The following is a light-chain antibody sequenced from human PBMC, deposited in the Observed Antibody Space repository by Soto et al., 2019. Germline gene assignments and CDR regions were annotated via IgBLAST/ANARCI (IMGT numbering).Light chain of an antibody. CDR3: QQLNAYPLT. CDR1: QGTSSY. J-gene: IGKJ5*01. V-gene: IGKV1-9*01. Sequence: DIHVTQSPSFLSASVGDRVTITCRASQGTSSYLAWFQQKPGRAPKLLIYGASTLQSGVPARFSGSGSGTDFTLTISNLQPEDFATYYCQQLNAYPLTFGQGTRLEIK. CDR2: GAS.